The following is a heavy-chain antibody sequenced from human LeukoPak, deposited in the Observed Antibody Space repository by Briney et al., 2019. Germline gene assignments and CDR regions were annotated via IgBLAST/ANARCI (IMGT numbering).Heavy chain of an antibody. Sequence: SETLSLTCTVSGGSISSGDYYWSWIRQPPGKGLEWIAYMYYSGSTYYNPSLKSRVTMSADTSKNQPSLRLSSVTAADTAVYYCARPYYYDSRIDPWGQGILVTVSS. D-gene: IGHD3-22*01. J-gene: IGHJ5*02. CDR1: GGSISSGDYY. V-gene: IGHV4-30-4*01. CDR3: ARPYYYDSRIDP. CDR2: MYYSGST.